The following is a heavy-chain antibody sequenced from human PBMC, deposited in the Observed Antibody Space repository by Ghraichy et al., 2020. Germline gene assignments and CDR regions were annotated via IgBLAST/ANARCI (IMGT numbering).Heavy chain of an antibody. CDR2: IKEDGSEK. V-gene: IGHV3-7*03. Sequence: GGSLRLSCAASGFTFSRYWMSWVRQGPGKRRELVANIKEDGSEKYYVDSVKGRFTISRDNANNSLYLQMNSLRAEDTALYYCARDPWILEWLDWGQGTPVTGSS. CDR3: ARDPWILEWLD. D-gene: IGHD2-15*01. CDR1: GFTFSRYW. J-gene: IGHJ4*02.